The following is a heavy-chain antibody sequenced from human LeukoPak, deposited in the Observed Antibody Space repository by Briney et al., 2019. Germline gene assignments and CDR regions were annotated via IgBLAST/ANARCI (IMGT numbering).Heavy chain of an antibody. CDR1: GYTFTSYD. J-gene: IGHJ3*02. V-gene: IGHV1-8*01. CDR3: AREIPRIAAAGTPGFDI. Sequence: ASVKVSCKASGYTFTSYDIDWVRQATGQGLEWMGWMNPNSGNTGYAQKFQGRVTMTRNTSISTAYMELSSLRAEDTAVYYCAREIPRIAAAGTPGFDIWGQGTMVTVSS. D-gene: IGHD6-13*01. CDR2: MNPNSGNT.